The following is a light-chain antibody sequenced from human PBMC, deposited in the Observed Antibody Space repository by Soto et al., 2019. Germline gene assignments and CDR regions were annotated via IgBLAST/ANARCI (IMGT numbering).Light chain of an antibody. V-gene: IGLV2-8*01. CDR1: SSDVGAFNY. Sequence: QSVLTQPASASGSPGQAITISCSGTSSDVGAFNYVSWYQQHPGKAPKLMIYEVNKRPSGVPDRFSGSKSSNTASLTVSGLQAEDEADYYCSSYAGSDIFVFGGWTKLTVL. J-gene: IGLJ2*01. CDR2: EVN. CDR3: SSYAGSDIFV.